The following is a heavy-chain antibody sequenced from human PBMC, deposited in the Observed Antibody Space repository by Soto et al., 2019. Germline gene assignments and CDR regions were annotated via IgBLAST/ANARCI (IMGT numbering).Heavy chain of an antibody. CDR3: ARHRAVAGSAFDY. J-gene: IGHJ4*02. Sequence: PGGSLRLSCAASGFNVISDFISWVRQAPWKGLEWVSVIYSGGSTFSADSVKGRFTISRDNSKNTMYLQMNSLRAEDTAVYYCARHRAVAGSAFDYWGQGTLVTVSS. CDR2: IYSGGST. D-gene: IGHD6-19*01. CDR1: GFNVISDF. V-gene: IGHV3-66*04.